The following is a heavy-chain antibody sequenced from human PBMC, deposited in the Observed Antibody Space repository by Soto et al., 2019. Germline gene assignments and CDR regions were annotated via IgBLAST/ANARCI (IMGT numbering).Heavy chain of an antibody. CDR1: GFTFSSYA. J-gene: IGHJ4*02. V-gene: IGHV3-23*01. CDR3: AKDGSYYHFDY. D-gene: IGHD1-26*01. CDR2: ISGGGGST. Sequence: EVQLLESGGGLVQPGGSLRLSCAASGFTFSSYAMSWVRQAPGEGLEWVSVISGGGGSTFYADSVKGRFTISRDDSQNTLYLQMNSLRAEDTAVYYCAKDGSYYHFDYWGQGTLVTVSS.